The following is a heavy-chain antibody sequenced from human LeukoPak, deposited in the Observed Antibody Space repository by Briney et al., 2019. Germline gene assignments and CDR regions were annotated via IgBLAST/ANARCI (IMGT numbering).Heavy chain of an antibody. CDR1: GFTFSSYS. D-gene: IGHD3-22*01. J-gene: IGHJ3*02. CDR3: ARPGHYYDSSGYYYDAFDI. Sequence: PGGSLRLSCAASGFTFSSYSMNWVRQAPGKGLECVSAISSSSSYIYYADAVKGRFNISRDNAKNSLYLQMNSLRAEDTAVYYCARPGHYYDSSGYYYDAFDIWGQGTMVTVSS. CDR2: ISSSSSYI. V-gene: IGHV3-21*01.